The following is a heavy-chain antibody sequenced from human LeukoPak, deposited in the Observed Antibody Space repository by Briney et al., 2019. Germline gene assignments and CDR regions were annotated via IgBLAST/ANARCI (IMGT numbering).Heavy chain of an antibody. CDR2: ISSSSSYI. Sequence: GGSLRLSCAASGFTFSSYSMNWVRQAPGKGLEWVSSISSSSSYIYYADSVKGRFTISRDNAKNSLYLQMNSLRAEDTAVYYCARAGRDGYNCDYWGQGTLVTVSS. D-gene: IGHD5-24*01. CDR3: ARAGRDGYNCDY. CDR1: GFTFSSYS. V-gene: IGHV3-21*01. J-gene: IGHJ4*02.